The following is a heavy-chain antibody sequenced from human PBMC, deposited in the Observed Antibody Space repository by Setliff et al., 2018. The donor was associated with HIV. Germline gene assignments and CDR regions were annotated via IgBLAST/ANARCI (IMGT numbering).Heavy chain of an antibody. CDR1: GFTFRNYG. CDR3: ARDDYFQS. Sequence: GGSLRLSCAASGFTFRNYGMHWVRQAPGKGLEWVAVIWYDGSNKYYADSVQGRFIISRDNSKNSLYLQMNSLRAEDTAVYYCARDDYFQSWGQGTQVTVSS. V-gene: IGHV3-33*01. J-gene: IGHJ1*01. CDR2: IWYDGSNK.